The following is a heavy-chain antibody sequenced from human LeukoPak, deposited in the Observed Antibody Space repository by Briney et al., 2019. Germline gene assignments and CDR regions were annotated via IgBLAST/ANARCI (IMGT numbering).Heavy chain of an antibody. V-gene: IGHV3-30*18. CDR1: GFTLSSYG. Sequence: GGSLRLSCAASGFTLSSYGMHWVRQAPGKGLEWVAVISYDGSNKYYADSVKGRFTISRDNSKNTLYLQMNSLRAEDTAVYYCAKGKTQVVVVAATLDYWGQGTLVTVSS. CDR3: AKGKTQVVVVAATLDY. D-gene: IGHD2-15*01. J-gene: IGHJ4*02. CDR2: ISYDGSNK.